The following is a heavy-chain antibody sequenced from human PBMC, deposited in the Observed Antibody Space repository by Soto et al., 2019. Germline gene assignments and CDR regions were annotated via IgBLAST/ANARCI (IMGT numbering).Heavy chain of an antibody. J-gene: IGHJ4*02. D-gene: IGHD7-27*01. CDR1: GCSISSYY. Sequence: PWETLSLTCTASGCSISSYYWSWIRQPAGKGLGWIGRISTSGTTNYYPSLKRRLTMSADTSKNQFSLNLSSVTAADTAVYYCVRERPDWPKYWGYFDYWGQGTLVTVSS. V-gene: IGHV4-4*07. CDR2: ISTSGTT. CDR3: VRERPDWPKYWGYFDY.